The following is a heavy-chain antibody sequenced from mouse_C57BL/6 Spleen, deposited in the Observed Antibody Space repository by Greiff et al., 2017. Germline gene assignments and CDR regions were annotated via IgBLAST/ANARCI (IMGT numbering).Heavy chain of an antibody. CDR2: IRNKANNRAT. J-gene: IGHJ1*03. V-gene: IGHV6-6*01. D-gene: IGHD2-5*01. Sequence: EVKLLESGGGLVQPGGSMKLSCAASGFTFSDDWMDWVRQSPEKGLEWVAEIRNKANNRATYYAESVKGRFTISRDDSKSSVYLQMNSLRAEDTGMYYCAPAYDSNWYFDVWGTGTTVTVSS. CDR3: APAYDSNWYFDV. CDR1: GFTFSDDW.